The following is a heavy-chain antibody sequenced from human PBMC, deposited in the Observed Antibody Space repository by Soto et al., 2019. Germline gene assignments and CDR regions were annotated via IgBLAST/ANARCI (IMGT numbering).Heavy chain of an antibody. Sequence: LSLTCAVSSGSISSSNWWSWVRQPPGKGLEWIGEIYHSGSTNYNPSLKSRVTISVDKSKNQFSLKLSSVTAADTAVYYCASRAGYCSGGSCPSPFDYWGQGTLVTVSS. J-gene: IGHJ4*02. CDR2: IYHSGST. V-gene: IGHV4-4*02. CDR3: ASRAGYCSGGSCPSPFDY. CDR1: SGSISSSNW. D-gene: IGHD2-15*01.